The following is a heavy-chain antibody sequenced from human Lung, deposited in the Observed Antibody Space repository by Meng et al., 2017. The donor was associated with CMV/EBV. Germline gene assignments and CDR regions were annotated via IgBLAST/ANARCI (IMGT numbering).Heavy chain of an antibody. J-gene: IGHJ6*02. V-gene: IGHV1-69*05. CDR1: GGTFSTYS. CDR2: TIPMFGTP. D-gene: IGHD3-10*01. CDR3: ARLDKHVGDYFYYGMDV. Sequence: SVKVSCKASGGTFSTYSINWMRQAPGQGLEWMGGTIPMFGTPNYAQKFQGRVTITTDESTSTAYMELSSLRSEDTAVYYCARLDKHVGDYFYYGMDVWGQGTTVXVSS.